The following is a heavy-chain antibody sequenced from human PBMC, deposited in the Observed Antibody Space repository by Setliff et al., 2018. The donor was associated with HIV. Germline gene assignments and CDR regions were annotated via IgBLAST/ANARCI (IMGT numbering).Heavy chain of an antibody. CDR3: ARVIVLRYSYGAFDS. J-gene: IGHJ4*02. CDR1: SGSISSSSYY. V-gene: IGHV4-39*07. D-gene: IGHD5-18*01. CDR2: IYYSGNN. Sequence: RLETLSLTCTVSSGSISSSSYYWGWIRQPPGKGLEWIGSIYYSGNNYHNPSLKSRVTISVDTSKNQFSLKLSSVTAADTAVYYCARVIVLRYSYGAFDSWGQGTLVTVSS.